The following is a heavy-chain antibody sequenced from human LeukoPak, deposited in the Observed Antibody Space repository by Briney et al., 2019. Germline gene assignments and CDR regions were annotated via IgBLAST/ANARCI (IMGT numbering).Heavy chain of an antibody. CDR2: INSDGINT. V-gene: IGHV3-74*01. Sequence: GGSLRLSCAASGFTFSNYWMHWVRQAPGKGLVWVSRINSDGINTSYADSVKGRFTISRDNAKNTLNLQMNSLRAEDTAVYYCARVTSGSSYRPFDYWGQGTLVTVSS. CDR1: GFTFSNYW. D-gene: IGHD3-10*01. J-gene: IGHJ4*02. CDR3: ARVTSGSSYRPFDY.